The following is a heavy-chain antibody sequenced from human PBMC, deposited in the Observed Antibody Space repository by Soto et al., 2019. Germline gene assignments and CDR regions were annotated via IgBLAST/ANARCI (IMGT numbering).Heavy chain of an antibody. D-gene: IGHD2-2*01. CDR2: IIPISGTA. V-gene: IGHV1-69*13. CDR1: GGTFSSYA. Sequence: SVKVSCKASGGTFSSYAISWVRQAPGQGLEWMGGIIPISGTANYAQKFQGRVTITADESTSTAYMELSSLRSEDTAVYYCARSQGSSTSLEVYYYYYYGMDVWGQGTTVTVSS. CDR3: ARSQGSSTSLEVYYYYYYGMDV. J-gene: IGHJ6*02.